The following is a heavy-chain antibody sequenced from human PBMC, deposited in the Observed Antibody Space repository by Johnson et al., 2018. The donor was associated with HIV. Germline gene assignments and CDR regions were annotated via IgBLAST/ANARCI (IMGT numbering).Heavy chain of an antibody. CDR3: SKGRIGGWSYSAPDPFDV. CDR2: IGTAGDT. J-gene: IGHJ3*01. CDR1: GFTFSSYD. V-gene: IGHV3-13*01. D-gene: IGHD1-26*01. Sequence: EVQLVESGGGVVQPGRSLRLSCAASGFTFSSYDMHWVRQATGKGLEWVSAIGTAGDTYYPGYVKGRFTTSRENAKNSLYLQMNSLRAEDTAVHYCSKGRIGGWSYSAPDPFDVWGQVTMVTVS.